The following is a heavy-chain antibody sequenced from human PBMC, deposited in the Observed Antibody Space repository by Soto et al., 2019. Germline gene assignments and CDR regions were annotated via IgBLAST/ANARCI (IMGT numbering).Heavy chain of an antibody. CDR2: ISYDGSNK. V-gene: IGHV3-30*18. J-gene: IGHJ4*02. CDR3: AKDLKAFSLLWFGELSH. D-gene: IGHD3-10*01. CDR1: GFTFSSYG. Sequence: PGGSLRLSCAASGFTFSSYGMHWVRQAPGKGLEWVAVISYDGSNKYYADSVKGRFTISRDNSKNTLYLQMNSLRAEDTAVYYCAKDLKAFSLLWFGELSHWGQGTLVTVSS.